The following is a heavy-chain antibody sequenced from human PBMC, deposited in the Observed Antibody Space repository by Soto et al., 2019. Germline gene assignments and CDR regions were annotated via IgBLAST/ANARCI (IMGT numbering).Heavy chain of an antibody. CDR1: GFTFSSYA. CDR3: ARDRFRYDCNDFPYYYYDMDV. V-gene: IGHV3-30-3*01. D-gene: IGHD1-1*01. J-gene: IGHJ6*02. CDR2: ISYDGSNK. Sequence: QVQLVESGGGVVQPGRSLRLSCAASGFTFSSYAMHWVRQAPGKGLEWVAVISYDGSNKYYADSVKGRFTISRDNSKNTLYLQMNSLRAEDTAVYYCARDRFRYDCNDFPYYYYDMDVWGQGTTVTVSS.